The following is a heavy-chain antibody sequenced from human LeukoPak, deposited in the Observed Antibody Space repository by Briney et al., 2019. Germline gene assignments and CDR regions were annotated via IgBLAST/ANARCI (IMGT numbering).Heavy chain of an antibody. D-gene: IGHD3-10*01. V-gene: IGHV3-23*01. CDR2: ISGSGDGK. CDR1: GFTFSNFA. CDR3: AKGRLQEGTVFRGVITPVDY. Sequence: PGGSLRLSCAASGFTFSNFAMNWVRRAPGKGLEWVSTISGSGDGKYYADSVKGRFTISRDNSKNTLFLQMSSLSADDTALYYCAKGRLQEGTVFRGVITPVDYWGRGTLVTVTS. J-gene: IGHJ4*02.